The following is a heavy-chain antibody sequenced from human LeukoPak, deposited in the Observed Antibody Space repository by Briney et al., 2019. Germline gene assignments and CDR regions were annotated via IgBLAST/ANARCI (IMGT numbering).Heavy chain of an antibody. CDR2: ICPGDSHI. CDR1: GYSFTSHW. CDR3: ASLVKGDASDI. D-gene: IGHD6-6*01. Sequence: GESLKISCKGSGYSFTSHWIGWVRQMPGKGLEWMGIICPGDSHIRYSPSFQGQVTISADKSISTAYLQWSSLKTSDTAIYYCASLVKGDASDIWGQGTMVTVSS. J-gene: IGHJ3*02. V-gene: IGHV5-51*01.